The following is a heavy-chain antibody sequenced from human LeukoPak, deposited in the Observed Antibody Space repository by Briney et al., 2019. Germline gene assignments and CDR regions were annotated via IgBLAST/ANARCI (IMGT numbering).Heavy chain of an antibody. D-gene: IGHD6-13*01. CDR2: INPNSGST. V-gene: IGHV1-2*02. CDR3: ARGYPLSTTAAGTYYQH. CDR1: GYTFSGYY. J-gene: IGHJ1*01. Sequence: ASVKVSGKASGYTFSGYYMHWVRQAPGQGLEWMGWINPNSGSTNYAQKLPGRVTMTRDTSISTAYMELSRLRSDDTAVYYCARGYPLSTTAAGTYYQHWGQGTLVTVSS.